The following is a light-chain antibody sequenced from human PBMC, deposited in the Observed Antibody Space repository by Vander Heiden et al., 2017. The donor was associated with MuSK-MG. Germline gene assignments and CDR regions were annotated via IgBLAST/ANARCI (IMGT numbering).Light chain of an antibody. CDR1: QDSSKQ. CDR2: DVS. V-gene: IGKV1-33*01. Sequence: IQMTQPPSSLSASVGDRVTITSQGSQDSSKQLNWYQQKPGKAPKLLIYDVSTWEIGVPSRFSGSGSGTDFTFTISSLKPEDIATYYCQQYGNLPLTFGGGTKVEIK. CDR3: QQYGNLPLT. J-gene: IGKJ4*01.